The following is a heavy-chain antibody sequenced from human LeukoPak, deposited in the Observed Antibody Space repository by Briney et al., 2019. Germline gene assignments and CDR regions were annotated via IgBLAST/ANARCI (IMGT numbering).Heavy chain of an antibody. Sequence: GGSLRLSCAASGFTFTNYAMNWVRQAPGKGLERVSFINAGGGGTDYADSVKGRFTISRDNSKMYLQMDNLRAEDTAVYYCAKVGFGGQTNNWGQGTLVTVSS. CDR2: INAGGGGT. CDR3: AKVGFGGQTNN. V-gene: IGHV3-23*01. J-gene: IGHJ4*02. CDR1: GFTFTNYA. D-gene: IGHD4-23*01.